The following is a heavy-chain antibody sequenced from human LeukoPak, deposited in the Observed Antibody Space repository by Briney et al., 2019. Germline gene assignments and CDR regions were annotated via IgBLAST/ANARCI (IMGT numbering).Heavy chain of an antibody. D-gene: IGHD6-6*01. CDR3: AKDRGSSSGFDY. V-gene: IGHV3-23*01. J-gene: IGHJ4*02. CDR1: GFTFSSYA. Sequence: GGSLRLSCAASGFTFSSYAMSWVRQAPGKGLEWVSAISGSGGSTYYADSVKGRFTISRENSKNTLSLQMNSLRAEDTAGYYCAKDRGSSSGFDYWGQGTLVTVSS. CDR2: ISGSGGST.